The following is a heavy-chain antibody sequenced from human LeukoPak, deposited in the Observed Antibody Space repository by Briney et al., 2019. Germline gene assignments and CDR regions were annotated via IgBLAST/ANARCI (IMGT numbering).Heavy chain of an antibody. CDR3: TTDHGSGIDAAVLYYYYMDV. V-gene: IGHV3-15*01. D-gene: IGHD3-10*01. Sequence: GGSLRLSCAASGFTFSNAWMSWVRQAPGKGLEWVGRIKSKTDGGTTDYAAPVKGRFTISRDDSKNTLYLQMNSLKTEDTAVYYCTTDHGSGIDAAVLYYYYMDVWGKGTTVTISS. CDR2: IKSKTDGGTT. J-gene: IGHJ6*03. CDR1: GFTFSNAW.